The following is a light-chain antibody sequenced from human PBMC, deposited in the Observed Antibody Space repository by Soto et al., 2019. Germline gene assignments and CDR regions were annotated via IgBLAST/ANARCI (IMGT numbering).Light chain of an antibody. CDR2: YDD. Sequence: QSVLTQPPSVSEAPRQRVTISCSGSSSNIGNNAVNWYQQLPGKSPKLLIYYDDLLPSGVSDRFSGSNSGTSASLASSGLQSEDEADYYCGAWDVILSGLVFGGGTKLTVL. J-gene: IGLJ2*01. CDR1: SSNIGNNA. V-gene: IGLV1-36*01. CDR3: GAWDVILSGLV.